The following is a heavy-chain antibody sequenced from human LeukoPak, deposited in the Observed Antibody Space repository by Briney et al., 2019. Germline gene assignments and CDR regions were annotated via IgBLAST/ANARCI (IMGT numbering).Heavy chain of an antibody. CDR2: ISPTGSTT. D-gene: IGHD6-6*01. J-gene: IGHJ4*02. CDR3: ARGPNSNWSGLDF. CDR1: GFTFSSAC. V-gene: IGHV3-74*01. Sequence: PGGSLRLSCAASGFTFSSACLSWVRQAPGKGLVWVSRISPTGSTTSYADSVKGRFTVSRDNAKNTLYLQVNNLRAEDTAVYYCARGPNSNWSGLDFWGQGTLLTVSS.